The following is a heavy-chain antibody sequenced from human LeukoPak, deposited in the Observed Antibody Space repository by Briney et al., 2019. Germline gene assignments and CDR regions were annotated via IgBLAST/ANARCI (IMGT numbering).Heavy chain of an antibody. CDR3: AREGVRRDGSLDY. CDR1: GFTFSSYA. D-gene: IGHD2-21*02. V-gene: IGHV3-30*14. J-gene: IGHJ4*02. Sequence: GGSLRLSCAASGFTFSSYAMHWVRQAPGKGLEWVAVISYDGSNKYYADSVKGRFTISRDNSKNTLSLQMNSLRAEDTAVYYCAREGVRRDGSLDYWGQGTLVTVSS. CDR2: ISYDGSNK.